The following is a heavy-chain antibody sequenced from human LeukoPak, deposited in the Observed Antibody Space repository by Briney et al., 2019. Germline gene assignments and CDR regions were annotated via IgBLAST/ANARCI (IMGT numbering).Heavy chain of an antibody. Sequence: ASVTVSCTASGYNFSNYYMHWVRQAPGQGLEWMAIINPSGDSTTYAQKLQGRITVTRDTSTGTAYMELSSLRSEDTAVYYCATAVAGLYWGQGTLVTVSS. J-gene: IGHJ4*02. D-gene: IGHD6-19*01. CDR2: INPSGDST. V-gene: IGHV1-46*01. CDR1: GYNFSNYY. CDR3: ATAVAGLY.